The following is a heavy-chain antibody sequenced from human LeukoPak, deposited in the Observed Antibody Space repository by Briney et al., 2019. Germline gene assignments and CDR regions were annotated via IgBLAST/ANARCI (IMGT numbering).Heavy chain of an antibody. J-gene: IGHJ4*02. CDR2: INPNSGST. CDR1: GYTFTGYY. V-gene: IGHV1-2*02. CDR3: ARDSYYYDSSGYYY. D-gene: IGHD3-22*01. Sequence: ASVEVSCTASGYTFTGYYMHWVRQAPGQGLEWMGWINPNSGSTNYAQMFQGRVTMTRDTSISTAYMELSRLRSDDTAVYYCARDSYYYDSSGYYYWGQGTLVTVSS.